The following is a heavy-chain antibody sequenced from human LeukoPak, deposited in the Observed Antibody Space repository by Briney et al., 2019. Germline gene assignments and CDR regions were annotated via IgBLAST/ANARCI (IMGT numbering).Heavy chain of an antibody. Sequence: SVKVSCKASGGTFSSYAISWVRQAPGQGLEWMGRIIPILGIANYAQKFQGRVTITADKSTSTAYMELSSLRSEDTAVYYCASNLRWELPHYYWGQGTLVTVSS. J-gene: IGHJ4*02. CDR2: IIPILGIA. CDR3: ASNLRWELPHYY. V-gene: IGHV1-69*04. CDR1: GGTFSSYA. D-gene: IGHD4-23*01.